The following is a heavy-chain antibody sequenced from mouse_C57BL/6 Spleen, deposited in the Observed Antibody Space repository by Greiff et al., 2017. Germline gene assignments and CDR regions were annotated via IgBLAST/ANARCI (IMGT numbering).Heavy chain of an antibody. Sequence: QVQLQQPGAELVKPGASVKMSCKASGYTFTSYWITWVKQRPGQGLEWIGDIYPGSGSTNYNEKFKSKATMTVDTYSSTAYLLLSSLTSEDSAVYYYAGWDGYPYAMDYWGQGTSVTVSS. CDR2: IYPGSGST. V-gene: IGHV1-55*01. CDR1: GYTFTSYW. J-gene: IGHJ4*01. D-gene: IGHD2-3*01. CDR3: AGWDGYPYAMDY.